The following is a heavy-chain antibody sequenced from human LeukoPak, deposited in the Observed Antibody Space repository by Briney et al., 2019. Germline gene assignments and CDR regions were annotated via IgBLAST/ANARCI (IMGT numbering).Heavy chain of an antibody. J-gene: IGHJ4*02. CDR3: ARDPRDILTGYFNFDY. CDR2: ISAYNGNT. D-gene: IGHD3-9*01. CDR1: GYIFTSYG. Sequence: ASVKVSCKASGYIFTSYGISWVRQAPGQGLEWMGWISAYNGNTNYAQKFQGRVTMTTDTSTSTAYMELRSLRSDDTAVYYCARDPRDILTGYFNFDYWGQGTLVTVSS. V-gene: IGHV1-18*01.